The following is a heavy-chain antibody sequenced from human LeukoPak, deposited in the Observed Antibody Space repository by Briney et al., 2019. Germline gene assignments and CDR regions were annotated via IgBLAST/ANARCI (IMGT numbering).Heavy chain of an antibody. Sequence: AGGSLRLSCTASKFTFSNYGMQWVRQAPGKGLEWVAVVSSDGGTKYYADSVKGRFTISRDNSRNTLYLQMNSLRAEDTAVYYCARRVVVPAAPYYFDYWGQGTLVTVSS. CDR3: ARRVVVPAAPYYFDY. CDR2: VSSDGGTK. J-gene: IGHJ4*02. CDR1: KFTFSNYG. D-gene: IGHD2-2*01. V-gene: IGHV3-30*03.